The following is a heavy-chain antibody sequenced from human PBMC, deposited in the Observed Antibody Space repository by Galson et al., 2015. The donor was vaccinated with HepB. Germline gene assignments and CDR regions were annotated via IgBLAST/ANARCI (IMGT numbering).Heavy chain of an antibody. D-gene: IGHD6-6*01. CDR3: AKDLSVSTSPGY. V-gene: IGHV3-30*18. J-gene: IGHJ4*02. CDR1: GFTFSTYG. Sequence: SLRLSCAASGFTFSTYGMHWVRQAPGKGLEWVSLISSDGSNKYYADSVKGRFTISRDNSKNTLYLQMNSLRVEDTAVFYCAKDLSVSTSPGYWGQGTLVTVSS. CDR2: ISSDGSNK.